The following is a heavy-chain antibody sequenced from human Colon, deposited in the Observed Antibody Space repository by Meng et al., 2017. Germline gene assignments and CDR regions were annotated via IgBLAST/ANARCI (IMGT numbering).Heavy chain of an antibody. CDR3: TRDRFGVVTSGAFDI. D-gene: IGHD3-22*01. CDR2: INLRGGST. Sequence: ASVKVSCKTSGYTFTDYYMHWVRQAPGQGLEWMGQINLRGGSTSNAQKFQGRVTMTRDTSTSTVYMELSSLRSEDTAVYYCTRDRFGVVTSGAFDIWGQGTMVTVSS. V-gene: IGHV1-46*01. J-gene: IGHJ3*02. CDR1: GYTFTDYY.